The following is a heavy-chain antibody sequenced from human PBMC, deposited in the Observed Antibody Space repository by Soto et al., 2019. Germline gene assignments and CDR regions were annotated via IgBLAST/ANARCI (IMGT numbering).Heavy chain of an antibody. V-gene: IGHV4-30-2*01. D-gene: IGHD3-10*02. CDR1: GGSISSGGYS. CDR2: IYHSGST. CDR3: ARVLGSGGYFDY. J-gene: IGHJ4*02. Sequence: TLSLTCAVSGGSISSGGYSWSWIRQPPGKGLEWIGYIYHSGSTYYNPSLKSRVTISVDRSKNQFSLKLSSVTAADTAVYYCARVLGSGGYFDYWGQGTLVTVSS.